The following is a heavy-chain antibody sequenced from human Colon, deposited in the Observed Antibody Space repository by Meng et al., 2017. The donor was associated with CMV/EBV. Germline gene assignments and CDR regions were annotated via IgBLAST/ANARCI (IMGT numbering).Heavy chain of an antibody. CDR1: GFSFNSYA. CDR3: AKGRSGATYSGLDV. Sequence: GGSLRLSCAASGFSFNSYAMNWVRQAPGKGLEWVSGISDRGGTTYYDDSVRGRFIISRDYSERTLSLQMNSLRAEDTAVYYWAKGRSGATYSGLDVWGQGTTVTVSS. V-gene: IGHV3-23*01. D-gene: IGHD1-1*01. J-gene: IGHJ6*02. CDR2: ISDRGGTT.